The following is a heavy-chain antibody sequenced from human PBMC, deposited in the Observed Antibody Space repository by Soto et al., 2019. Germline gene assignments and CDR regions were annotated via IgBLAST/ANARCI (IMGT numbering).Heavy chain of an antibody. J-gene: IGHJ4*02. CDR2: MNPNTGNS. CDR1: GYTFTSYD. V-gene: IGHV1-8*01. Sequence: QVQLVQSGAEVRKPGASVKVSCEASGYTFTSYDIYWVRQATGQGLEWMGWMNPNTGNSGYAQKFQGRVTMTRDTSINTAHMELSSLRSEDTAVYYCARRAETNGWNGFGADKYYFDFWGQGTLVTVSS. D-gene: IGHD1-1*01. CDR3: ARRAETNGWNGFGADKYYFDF.